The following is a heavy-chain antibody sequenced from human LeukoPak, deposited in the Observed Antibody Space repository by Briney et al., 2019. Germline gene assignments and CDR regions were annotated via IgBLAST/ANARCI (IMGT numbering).Heavy chain of an antibody. Sequence: PSETLSLTCTVSGGSFTTHYWSWIRQPPGRGLEWIGYISYIGSTNYNPSLKSRVTISIDTSKNEVSLMLTSVTAADTAVYYCASDSISMNAFDAWGQGTMVTVSS. CDR2: ISYIGST. V-gene: IGHV4-59*11. D-gene: IGHD3-22*01. J-gene: IGHJ3*01. CDR3: ASDSISMNAFDA. CDR1: GGSFTTHY.